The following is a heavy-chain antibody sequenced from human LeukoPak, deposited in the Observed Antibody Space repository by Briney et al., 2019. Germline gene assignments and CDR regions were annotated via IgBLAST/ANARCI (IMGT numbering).Heavy chain of an antibody. V-gene: IGHV4-34*01. CDR3: ARHTTHGDYNPNDY. CDR1: GGSFSDYY. Sequence: SETLSLTCTVYGGSFSDYYWSWIRQPPGKGLEWIGEIHPSGIINYNPSLESRVTISVDTSKNQFSLKMSSVTAADTAVYYCARHTTHGDYNPNDYWGQGTLVTVSS. D-gene: IGHD3-16*01. CDR2: IHPSGII. J-gene: IGHJ4*02.